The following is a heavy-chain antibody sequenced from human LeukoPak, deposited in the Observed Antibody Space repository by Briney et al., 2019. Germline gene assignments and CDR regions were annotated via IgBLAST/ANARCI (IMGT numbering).Heavy chain of an antibody. D-gene: IGHD3-22*01. CDR1: GFTFSSYA. V-gene: IGHV3-30-3*01. CDR2: ISYDGSNK. Sequence: GSLRLSCAASGFTFSSYAMHWVRQAPGKGLEWVAVISYDGSNKYYADSVKGRFTISRDNSKNTLYLQMNSLRAEDTAVYYCARGFYYDSSGLDYWGQGTLVTVSS. CDR3: ARGFYYDSSGLDY. J-gene: IGHJ4*02.